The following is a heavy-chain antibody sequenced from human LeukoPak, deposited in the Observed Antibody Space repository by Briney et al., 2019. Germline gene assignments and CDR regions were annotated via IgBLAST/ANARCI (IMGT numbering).Heavy chain of an antibody. Sequence: SETLSLTCTVSGGSISSYYWSWIRQPAGKGLEWIGRIYTSGSTNYNASLKSRVSMSVDTSKNQFSLKLCSVTAADTAVFYCARENSGSYREFDYWGQGTLVTVSS. V-gene: IGHV4-4*07. CDR1: GGSISSYY. CDR2: IYTSGST. D-gene: IGHD1-26*01. J-gene: IGHJ4*02. CDR3: ARENSGSYREFDY.